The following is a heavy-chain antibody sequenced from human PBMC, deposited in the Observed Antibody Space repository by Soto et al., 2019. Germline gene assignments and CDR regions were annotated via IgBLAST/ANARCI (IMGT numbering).Heavy chain of an antibody. Sequence: GGSLRLSCAASGVTFSSFSFNWVRQAPGKGLEWVSFILSSGGSIYYADSVKGRFTISRDNAKNSLYLQMNSLKDEDTAVYFCVRDSWEQLVRRGFYYYYMDVWGKGTTVTVSS. J-gene: IGHJ6*03. CDR1: GVTFSSFS. CDR2: ILSSGGSI. CDR3: VRDSWEQLVRRGFYYYYMDV. D-gene: IGHD6-6*01. V-gene: IGHV3-21*01.